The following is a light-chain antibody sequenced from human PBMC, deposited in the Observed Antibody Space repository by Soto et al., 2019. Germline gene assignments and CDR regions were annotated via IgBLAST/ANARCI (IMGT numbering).Light chain of an antibody. J-gene: IGKJ2*01. CDR3: QQFNNYPRT. Sequence: DIQVTQSPSFLSASVGDRVTITCRASQAISNYLAWYQQIPGSAPKLLIYTASTLHSGVPSRFSGSGSGTEFTLTISSLQPEDFATYYCQQFNNYPRTFGQGTKLEIK. V-gene: IGKV1-9*01. CDR2: TAS. CDR1: QAISNY.